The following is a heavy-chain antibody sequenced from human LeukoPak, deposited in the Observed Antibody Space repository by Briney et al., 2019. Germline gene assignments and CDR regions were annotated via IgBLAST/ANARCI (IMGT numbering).Heavy chain of an antibody. Sequence: SETLSLTCTVSGGSISSYYWSWIRQPPGKGLEWIGYIYYSGSTNYNPSLKSRVTISVDTSKNQFSLKLSSVTAADTAVYYCARSGGLDSFDIWGQGTMVTVSS. V-gene: IGHV4-59*01. CDR3: ARSGGLDSFDI. CDR2: IYYSGST. CDR1: GGSISSYY. D-gene: IGHD3-10*01. J-gene: IGHJ3*02.